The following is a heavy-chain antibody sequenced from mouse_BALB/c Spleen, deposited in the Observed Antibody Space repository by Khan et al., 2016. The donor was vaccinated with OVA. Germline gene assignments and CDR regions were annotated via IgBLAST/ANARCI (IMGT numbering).Heavy chain of an antibody. D-gene: IGHD2-14*01. J-gene: IGHJ3*01. V-gene: IGHV1-26*01. CDR3: ARGYDFFAS. CDR2: VNPNTDNI. CDR1: GYSFTLYY. Sequence: VQLKQSGPDLVKPGASVELSCKASGYSFTLYYMSWVKQSHGKSLEWIGRVNPNTDNINYNQEFKGKAILTVDKSSNTAYMELRSLTSEDSAVYFCARGYDFFASWGQGTLVTVSA.